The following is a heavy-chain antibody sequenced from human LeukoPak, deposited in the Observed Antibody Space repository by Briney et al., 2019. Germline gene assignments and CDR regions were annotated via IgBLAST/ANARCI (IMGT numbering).Heavy chain of an antibody. CDR3: ARARYSSSWFSRPFDY. J-gene: IGHJ4*02. CDR1: GGSFSGYY. V-gene: IGHV4-34*01. CDR2: INHSGST. Sequence: SETLSLTYAVYGGSFSGYYWSWIRQPPGKGLEWIGEINHSGSTNYNPSLKSRVTISVDTSKNQFSLKLSSVTAADTAVYYCARARYSSSWFSRPFDYWGQGTLVTVSS. D-gene: IGHD6-13*01.